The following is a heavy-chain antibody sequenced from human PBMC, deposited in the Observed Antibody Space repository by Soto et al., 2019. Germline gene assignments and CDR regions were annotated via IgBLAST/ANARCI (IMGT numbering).Heavy chain of an antibody. CDR1: GFTLSNYW. CDR2: IKQDGSEK. V-gene: IGHV3-7*03. Sequence: EVQLVESGGGLVQPGGSLRLSCAASGFTLSNYWMSWVRQAPGKGLEWVANIKQDGSEKYYVDSVKGRFTISRDNAKNSLYLQMNSLRAEDTAVYYCARATRWELLDYYYGMDVWGQGTTVTVSS. CDR3: ARATRWELLDYYYGMDV. J-gene: IGHJ6*02. D-gene: IGHD1-26*01.